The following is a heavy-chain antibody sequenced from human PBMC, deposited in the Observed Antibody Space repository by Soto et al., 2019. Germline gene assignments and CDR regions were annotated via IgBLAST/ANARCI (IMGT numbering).Heavy chain of an antibody. J-gene: IGHJ4*02. CDR2: IIPIFGTA. CDR3: ARVSGRKVYYYDSSGYLDY. Sequence: QVQLVQSGAEVKKPGSSVKVSCTASGGTFSSYAISWVRQAPGQGLEWMGGIIPIFGTANYAQKFQGRVTITADESTSTAYMELSSLRSEDTAVYYCARVSGRKVYYYDSSGYLDYWGQGTLVTVAS. D-gene: IGHD3-22*01. CDR1: GGTFSSYA. V-gene: IGHV1-69*01.